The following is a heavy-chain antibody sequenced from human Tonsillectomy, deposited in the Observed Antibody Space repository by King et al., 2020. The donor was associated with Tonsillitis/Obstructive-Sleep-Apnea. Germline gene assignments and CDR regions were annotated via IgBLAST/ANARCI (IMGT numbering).Heavy chain of an antibody. CDR1: GFTFSSYG. J-gene: IGHJ3*02. V-gene: IGHV3-23*04. Sequence: VQLVEAGGGLVQPGGSLRLSCAASGFTFSSYGMSWVRQAPGKGLEWVSGISGSGGSTYYADSVKGRFTISRDNSKNTLYLQMNSLRAEDTAVYYCAKDRTVTTFLGAFDIWGQGTMVTVSS. D-gene: IGHD4-17*01. CDR2: ISGSGGST. CDR3: AKDRTVTTFLGAFDI.